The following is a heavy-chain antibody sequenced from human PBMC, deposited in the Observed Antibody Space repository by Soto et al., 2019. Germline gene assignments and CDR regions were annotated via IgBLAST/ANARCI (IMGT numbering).Heavy chain of an antibody. Sequence: PGGSLRLSCAASGFTFSSYSMNWVRQAPGKGLEWVSSISSSSSYIYYADSVKGRFTISRDNAKNSLYLQMNSLRAEDTAVYYCAKDSWVYSGSYQGYFDYWGQGTLVTVSS. CDR1: GFTFSSYS. D-gene: IGHD1-26*01. CDR2: ISSSSSYI. CDR3: AKDSWVYSGSYQGYFDY. J-gene: IGHJ4*02. V-gene: IGHV3-21*01.